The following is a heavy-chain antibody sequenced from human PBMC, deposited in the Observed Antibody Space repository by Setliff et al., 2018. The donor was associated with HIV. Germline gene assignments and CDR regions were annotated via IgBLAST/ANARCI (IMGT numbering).Heavy chain of an antibody. Sequence: GGSLRLSCAASGFTFSSYWMSWVRLAPGKGLEWVANLKQDGSEKNYVDSVKGRFTISRDNAKKSLYLQMTSLRVEDTAVYYCAREGYSSSSAYYYYMGVWGTGTTVTAP. J-gene: IGHJ6*03. V-gene: IGHV3-7*03. D-gene: IGHD6-6*01. CDR3: AREGYSSSSAYYYYMGV. CDR1: GFTFSSYW. CDR2: LKQDGSEK.